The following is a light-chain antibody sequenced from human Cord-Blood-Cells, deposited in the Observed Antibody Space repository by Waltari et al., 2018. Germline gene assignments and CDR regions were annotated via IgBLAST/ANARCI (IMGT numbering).Light chain of an antibody. CDR3: QQSYSTPYS. Sequence: DIQMTQSPSSLSASVGDRVPITCRASQSISSYLNWYQQKPGKAPKLLIYAASSLQSGVPSRFSGSGSGTDVTLTISSLQPEEFATYYCQQSYSTPYSFGQGTKLEI. CDR2: AAS. V-gene: IGKV1-39*01. CDR1: QSISSY. J-gene: IGKJ2*03.